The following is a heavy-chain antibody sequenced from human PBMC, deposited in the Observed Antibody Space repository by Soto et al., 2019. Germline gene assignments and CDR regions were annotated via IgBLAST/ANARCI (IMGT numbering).Heavy chain of an antibody. J-gene: IGHJ4*02. CDR1: GGSISSGGYY. CDR2: IYYSGST. D-gene: IGHD3-10*01. V-gene: IGHV4-31*03. CDR3: ARGVTLVRGVIHTPYFDY. Sequence: LSLTCTVSGGSISSGGYYWSWIRQHPGKGLEWIGYIYYSGSTYYNPSLKSRVTISVDTSKNQFSLKLSSVTAADTAVYYFARGVTLVRGVIHTPYFDYWGQGALVTVSS.